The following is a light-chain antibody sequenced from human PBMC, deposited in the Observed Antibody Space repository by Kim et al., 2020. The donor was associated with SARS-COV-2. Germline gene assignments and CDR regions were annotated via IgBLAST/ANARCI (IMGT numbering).Light chain of an antibody. J-gene: IGLJ2*01. CDR1: SSDVGGYNY. Sequence: QSALTQPPSASGSPGHSVAISCTGTSSDVGGYNYVSWYQQYPGKAPKLMIYEDSKRPSGVPDRFSGSKSANTASLTVSGLQAEDEADYYCSSYAGNNNLVFGGGTQLTVL. CDR2: EDS. V-gene: IGLV2-8*01. CDR3: SSYAGNNNLV.